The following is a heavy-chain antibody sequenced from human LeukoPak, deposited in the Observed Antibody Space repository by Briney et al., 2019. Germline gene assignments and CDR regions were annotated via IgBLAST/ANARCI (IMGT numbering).Heavy chain of an antibody. CDR1: GGSFSGYY. Sequence: SETLSLTCAVYGGSFSGYYWSWIRQPPGKGLEWIGEINHSGSTNYNPSLKSRVTISVDTSKNQFSLKLSSVTAADTAVYYCARIRVCCGGDASDAFGIWGQGTMVTVSS. V-gene: IGHV4-34*01. CDR2: INHSGST. D-gene: IGHD2-21*02. CDR3: ARIRVCCGGDASDAFGI. J-gene: IGHJ3*02.